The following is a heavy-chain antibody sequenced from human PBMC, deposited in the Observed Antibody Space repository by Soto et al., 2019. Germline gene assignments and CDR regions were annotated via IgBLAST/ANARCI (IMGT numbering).Heavy chain of an antibody. CDR3: ASGLAEYNWPSDY. D-gene: IGHD1-20*01. J-gene: IGHJ4*02. CDR2: ISSSSSYI. Sequence: GGSLRLSCAASGFTFSSYSMNWVRQAPGKGLEWVSSISSSSSYIYYADSVKGRFTISRDNAKNSLYLQMNSLRAEDTAVYYCASGLAEYNWPSDYWGQGTLVTVSS. CDR1: GFTFSSYS. V-gene: IGHV3-21*01.